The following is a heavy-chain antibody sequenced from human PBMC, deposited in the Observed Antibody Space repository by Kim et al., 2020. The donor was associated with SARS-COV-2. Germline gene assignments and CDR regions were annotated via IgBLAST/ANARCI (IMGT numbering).Heavy chain of an antibody. V-gene: IGHV1-69*13. CDR1: GGTFSSYA. J-gene: IGHJ6*02. D-gene: IGHD3-16*02. Sequence: SVKVSCKASGGTFSSYAISWVRQAPGQGLEWMGGIIPIFGTANYAQKFQGRVTITADESTSTAYMELSSLRSEDTAVYYCARDHRFPREVIRPYYGMDVWGQGTTVTVSS. CDR3: ARDHRFPREVIRPYYGMDV. CDR2: IIPIFGTA.